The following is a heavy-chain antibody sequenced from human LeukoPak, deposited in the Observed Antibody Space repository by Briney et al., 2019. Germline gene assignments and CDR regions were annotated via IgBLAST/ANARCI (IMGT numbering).Heavy chain of an antibody. V-gene: IGHV3-48*04. D-gene: IGHD6-13*01. J-gene: IGHJ6*02. CDR2: ISSSGSTT. CDR1: GFTVSSAD. CDR3: ARDLGIAAAGTSRYYYYYYGMDV. Sequence: GGSLRLSCAASGFTVSSADMSWVRQAPGKGLEWVSHISSSGSTTYYADSVKGRFTISRDNAKNSLYLQMNSLRAEDTAVYYCARDLGIAAAGTSRYYYYYYGMDVWGQGTTVTVSS.